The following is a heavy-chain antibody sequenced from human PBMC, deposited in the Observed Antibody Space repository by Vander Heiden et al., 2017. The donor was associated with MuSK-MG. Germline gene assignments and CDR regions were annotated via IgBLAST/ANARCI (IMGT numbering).Heavy chain of an antibody. CDR3: ASLFIAAAVTGYYYGMDV. J-gene: IGHJ6*02. CDR1: GFTFSSSS. V-gene: IGHV3-21*01. D-gene: IGHD6-13*01. Sequence: EVQLVESGGGLVKPGGSLRLSCAASGFTFSSSSMNWVRQAPGKGLEWVSSISSSSSYIYYADSVKGRVTISRDNAKNSLYLQMNSLRAEETAVYYCASLFIAAAVTGYYYGMDVWGQGTTVTVSS. CDR2: ISSSSSYI.